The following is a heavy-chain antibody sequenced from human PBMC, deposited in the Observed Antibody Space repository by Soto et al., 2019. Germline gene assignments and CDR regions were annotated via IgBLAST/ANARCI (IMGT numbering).Heavy chain of an antibody. V-gene: IGHV1-18*01. Sequence: ASVKVSCKASGYTFTSYGISWVRQAPGQGLEWMGWISAYNGNTNYAQKLQGRVTMTTDTSTSTAYMELRSLRSDDTAVYYCARGGRSLSIAVAGTYYYYGMDVWGQGTTVTVSS. CDR1: GYTFTSYG. CDR2: ISAYNGNT. CDR3: ARGGRSLSIAVAGTYYYYGMDV. J-gene: IGHJ6*02. D-gene: IGHD6-19*01.